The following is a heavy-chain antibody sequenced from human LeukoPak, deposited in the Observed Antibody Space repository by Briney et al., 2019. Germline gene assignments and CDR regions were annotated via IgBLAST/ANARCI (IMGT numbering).Heavy chain of an antibody. CDR3: AREGTSTVTTPFDY. J-gene: IGHJ4*02. D-gene: IGHD4-17*01. V-gene: IGHV1-2*02. CDR1: GYTFTGYY. CDR2: INPNSGGT. Sequence: ASVKVSCKASGYTFTGYYMHWVRQAPGQGLEWMGWINPNSGGTNYAQKFQGRVTMTRDTSISTAYMELSRLRSDDTAVYYCAREGTSTVTTPFDYWGQGTLVTVSS.